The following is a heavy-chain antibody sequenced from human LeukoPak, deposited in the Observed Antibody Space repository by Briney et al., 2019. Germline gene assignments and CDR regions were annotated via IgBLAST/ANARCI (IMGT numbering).Heavy chain of an antibody. CDR2: ISDSGGRT. CDR3: AKFATMVRGVIPSDAFDI. D-gene: IGHD3-10*01. CDR1: GITLSNYG. Sequence: GGSLRLSCVVSGITLSNYGMSWVRQAPGKGLEWVAGISDSGGRTNYADSVKGRFTISRDNSKNTLYLQMNSLRAEDTAVYYCAKFATMVRGVIPSDAFDIWGQGTMVTVSS. J-gene: IGHJ3*02. V-gene: IGHV3-23*01.